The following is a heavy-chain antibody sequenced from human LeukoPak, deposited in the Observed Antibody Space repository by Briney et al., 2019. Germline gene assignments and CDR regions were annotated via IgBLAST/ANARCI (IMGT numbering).Heavy chain of an antibody. CDR2: ISFDGNNI. J-gene: IGHJ4*02. CDR1: GFTFKSYA. CDR3: ATLYDSAGYYRTPNDS. V-gene: IGHV3-30-3*01. D-gene: IGHD3-22*01. Sequence: PGGSLRLSCEASGFTFKSYAIHWVRQAPGKGLEWLSVISFDGNNIHYADSVKGRFTVFRDNSRHTLYLQMNSLGPEDTAVYYCATLYDSAGYYRTPNDSWGQGTLVTVSS.